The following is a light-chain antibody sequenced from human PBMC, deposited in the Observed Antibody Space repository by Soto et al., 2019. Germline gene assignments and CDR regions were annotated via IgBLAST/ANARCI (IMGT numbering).Light chain of an antibody. CDR1: SSNIGSNY. J-gene: IGLJ2*01. CDR2: RNN. CDR3: AVWDDSLSGVV. V-gene: IGLV1-47*01. Sequence: VLTQPPSASGTPGQRVTISCSGSSSNIGSNYVYWYQQLPGTAPKLLIYRNNHRPSGVPDRFSGSKSGTSASLAISGLRSEDEADYYCAVWDDSLSGVVFGGGTKLTVL.